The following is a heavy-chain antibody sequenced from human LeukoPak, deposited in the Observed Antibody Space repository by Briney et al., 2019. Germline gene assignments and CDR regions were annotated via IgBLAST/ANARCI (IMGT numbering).Heavy chain of an antibody. Sequence: GGSLRLSCAASGFTFSSYWMSWVRQAPGKGLEWVAYIKQDGSEKYYVDSVKGRFTISRDNAKNSLYLQMNSLRAEDTAVYYCFIDCYYDSSGYYYAAFDYWGQGTLVTVSS. V-gene: IGHV3-7*01. CDR2: IKQDGSEK. D-gene: IGHD3-22*01. CDR1: GFTFSSYW. J-gene: IGHJ4*02. CDR3: FIDCYYDSSGYYYAAFDY.